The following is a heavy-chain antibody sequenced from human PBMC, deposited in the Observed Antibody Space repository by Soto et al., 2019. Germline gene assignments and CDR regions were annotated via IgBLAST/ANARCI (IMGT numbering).Heavy chain of an antibody. D-gene: IGHD3-16*01. V-gene: IGHV1-69*01. CDR3: ASLIQFSPVWDY. CDR2: IIPIFGTA. Sequence: QVQLVQSGAEVKKPGSSVTVCCKASGGTFSSYAISWVRQAPGQGLEWMGGIIPIFGTANYAQKFQGRVTITADESTSTAYMELSSLISEDTAVYYCASLIQFSPVWDYWGQGTLVTVSS. CDR1: GGTFSSYA. J-gene: IGHJ4*02.